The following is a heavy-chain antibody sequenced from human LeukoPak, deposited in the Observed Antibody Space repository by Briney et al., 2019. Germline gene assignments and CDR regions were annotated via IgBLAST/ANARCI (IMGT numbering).Heavy chain of an antibody. CDR2: INHSGST. Sequence: KPSETLSLTCAVYGGSFSGYYWSWIRQPPGKGLEWIGEINHSGSTNYNPSLKSRVTISVDTSKNQFSLKLSSVTAADTAVYYCARGSRRNDYYSHFDYWGQGTLVTVSS. V-gene: IGHV4-34*01. CDR1: GGSFSGYY. CDR3: ARGSRRNDYYSHFDY. D-gene: IGHD3-22*01. J-gene: IGHJ4*02.